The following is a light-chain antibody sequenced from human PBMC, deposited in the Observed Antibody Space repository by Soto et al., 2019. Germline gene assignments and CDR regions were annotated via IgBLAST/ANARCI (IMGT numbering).Light chain of an antibody. CDR2: DAS. V-gene: IGKV3-11*02. J-gene: IGKJ2*01. CDR3: QQRSNWPPVT. Sequence: EIVLTQSPATLSLSPGERATLSCRASQSVSSYLAWYQQKPGQAPRLLIYDASNRATGIPARFSGSGSGRDFTLTISSLEPEDFAVYYCQQRSNWPPVTFGQGTQLEIK. CDR1: QSVSSY.